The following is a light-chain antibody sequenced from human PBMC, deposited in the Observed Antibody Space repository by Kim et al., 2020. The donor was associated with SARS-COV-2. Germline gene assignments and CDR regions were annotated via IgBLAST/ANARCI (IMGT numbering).Light chain of an antibody. CDR3: QVYDISTVV. CDR2: KQT. J-gene: IGLJ2*01. CDR1: HSRNKN. Sequence: VALSNTGTVAWGSQHSRNKNLHWYQPEPAPAPVLVIYKQTKRPAAVPDRFSDSNTGDTATLISIRAQVGDETDCYSQVYDISTVVFGGGTQLTVL. V-gene: IGLV3-9*01.